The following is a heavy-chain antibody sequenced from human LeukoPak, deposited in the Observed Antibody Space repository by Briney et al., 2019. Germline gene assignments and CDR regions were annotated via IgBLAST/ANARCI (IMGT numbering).Heavy chain of an antibody. CDR3: TKAGSIRFDY. J-gene: IGHJ4*02. D-gene: IGHD1-26*01. Sequence: PGGSLRLSCAASGFTFSSYAMHWVRQAPGKGLEWVSGLSGSGNDTYYADSVKGRFTISRDNSKNTLWLQMRTLGAEDTAVYYCTKAGSIRFDYWGRGTLVTVSS. CDR1: GFTFSSYA. V-gene: IGHV3-23*01. CDR2: LSGSGNDT.